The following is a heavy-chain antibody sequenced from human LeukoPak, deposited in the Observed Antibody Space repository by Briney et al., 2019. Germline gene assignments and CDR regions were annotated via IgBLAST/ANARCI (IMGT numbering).Heavy chain of an antibody. J-gene: IGHJ5*02. D-gene: IGHD3-10*01. CDR1: GGSFSGYY. CDR3: ASRDPLLWFGEPLDP. CDR2: INHSGST. Sequence: SETLSLTCAVYGGSFSGYYWSWIRQPPGKGLEWIGEINHSGSTNYNPSLKSRVTISVDTSKNQFSLKLSSVTAADTAVYYCASRDPLLWFGEPLDPWGQGTLVTVSS. V-gene: IGHV4-34*01.